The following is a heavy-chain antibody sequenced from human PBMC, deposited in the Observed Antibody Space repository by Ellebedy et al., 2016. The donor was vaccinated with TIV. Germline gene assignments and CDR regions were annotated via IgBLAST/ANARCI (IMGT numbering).Heavy chain of an antibody. CDR3: AKGSGWYDPFDL. J-gene: IGHJ4*02. CDR2: IYYSGST. CDR1: GGSISSGGNY. Sequence: LRLSCTVSGGSISSGGNYWTWIRQHPGKGLEWNGFIYYSGSTYNNPSLSSRVTMSVDTSKNQFSLNLTSVTAADTAMYYCAKGSGWYDPFDLWGQGTLVTVSS. V-gene: IGHV4-31*03. D-gene: IGHD6-19*01.